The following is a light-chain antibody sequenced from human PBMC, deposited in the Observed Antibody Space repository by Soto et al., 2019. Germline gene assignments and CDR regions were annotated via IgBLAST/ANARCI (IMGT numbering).Light chain of an antibody. J-gene: IGKJ5*01. CDR3: MQTLHGVT. CDR1: QSLLYNNTYNY. CDR2: LGS. V-gene: IGKV2-28*01. Sequence: DIMMTQSPLILPVTPGEPASISCRSSQSLLYNNTYNYLDWYLQKPGQSPQLLIYLGSNRATGVPDRFSGSGTGTDFTLKVSRVEAEDVGTYYCMQTLHGVTVAQGTLLETK.